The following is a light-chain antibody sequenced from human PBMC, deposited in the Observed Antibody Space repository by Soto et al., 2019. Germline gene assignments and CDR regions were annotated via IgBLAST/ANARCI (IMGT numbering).Light chain of an antibody. J-gene: IGKJ1*01. CDR3: QQYNNWPPWT. CDR2: GAS. Sequence: EIVMTQSPATLSVSPGERATLSCRASQSVSSNLAWYQQKPGQAPRLLIDGASTRATGMPARCSGSGSGTEFTPTISSLQSEDFAGSYCQQYNNWPPWTFGQGTKVETK. V-gene: IGKV3-15*01. CDR1: QSVSSN.